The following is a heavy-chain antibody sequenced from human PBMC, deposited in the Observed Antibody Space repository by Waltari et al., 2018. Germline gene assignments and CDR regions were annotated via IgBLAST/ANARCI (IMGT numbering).Heavy chain of an antibody. V-gene: IGHV3-21*01. CDR1: EFTFSSYS. CDR2: ISSSSSYI. Sequence: EVQLVESGGGLVKPGGSLRLSCAASEFTFSSYSMNWVRQAPGKGLEGVSSISSSSSYIYYADSVKGRFNISRDNAKNSLYLQMNSLRAEDTAVYYCARRGLVVGAFYYYYYMDVWGKGTTVTVSS. J-gene: IGHJ6*03. CDR3: ARRGLVVGAFYYYYYMDV. D-gene: IGHD2-15*01.